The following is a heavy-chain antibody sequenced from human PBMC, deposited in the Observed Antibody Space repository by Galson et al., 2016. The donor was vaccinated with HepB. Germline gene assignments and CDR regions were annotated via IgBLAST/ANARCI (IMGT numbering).Heavy chain of an antibody. V-gene: IGHV3-7*01. Sequence: SLRLSCAASGFTFSTYAIHWVRQAPGKGLEWVANINQDGSETYYLDSVKGRFTISRDNAKNSLYLQMNSLRGEDTAVYYCAKGWRTYYRYFEHWGQGALVSVSS. D-gene: IGHD1-26*01. J-gene: IGHJ1*01. CDR2: INQDGSET. CDR1: GFTFSTYA. CDR3: AKGWRTYYRYFEH.